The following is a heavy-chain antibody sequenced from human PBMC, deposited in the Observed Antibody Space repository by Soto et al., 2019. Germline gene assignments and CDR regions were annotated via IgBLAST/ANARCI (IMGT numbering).Heavy chain of an antibody. V-gene: IGHV3-11*06. CDR3: ARLLDRSGYADY. CDR1: GFTFSDYY. Sequence: QVQLVESGGGLVKPGGSLRLSCAASGFTFSDYYMSWIRQAPGKGLEWVSYISSSSSYTNYADSVKGRFTISRDNAKNSLYLQMNSLRAEDTAVYYCARLLDRSGYADYWGQGTLVTVSS. CDR2: ISSSSSYT. D-gene: IGHD3-22*01. J-gene: IGHJ4*02.